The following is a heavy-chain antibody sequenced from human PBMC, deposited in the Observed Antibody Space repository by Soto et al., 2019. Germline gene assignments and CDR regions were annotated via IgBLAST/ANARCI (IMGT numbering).Heavy chain of an antibody. CDR1: GYTFTGYY. V-gene: IGHV1-2*02. Sequence: QVQLVQSGAEVQKPGASVKVSCKASGYTFTGYYMDWVRQAPGQGLEWMGWINPNSGATNYAQKFQGRVTMTRDTSISTAYMELSRLRSDDTAVYYCARDDVRGAGGNWFDPWGQGTLVTVSS. CDR3: ARDDVRGAGGNWFDP. D-gene: IGHD1-26*01. CDR2: INPNSGAT. J-gene: IGHJ5*02.